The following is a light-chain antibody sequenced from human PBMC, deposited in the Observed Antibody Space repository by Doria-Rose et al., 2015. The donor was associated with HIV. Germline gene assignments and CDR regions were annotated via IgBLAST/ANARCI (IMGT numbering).Light chain of an antibody. V-gene: IGKV4-1*01. J-gene: IGKJ3*01. CDR1: QSLLYTSKNY. CDR2: WAS. CDR3: QQYYDTPS. Sequence: TQSPESLGMSLGERATLNCKSNQSLLYTSKNYSAWYQQKPGQPPKLLIYWASTRQSGVPARFSGSGSGTDVTLTISSLEAEDVAVYYCQQYYDTPSFGPGTTVDIK.